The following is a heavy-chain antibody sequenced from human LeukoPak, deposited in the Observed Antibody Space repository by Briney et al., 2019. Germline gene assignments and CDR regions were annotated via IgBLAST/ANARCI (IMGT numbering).Heavy chain of an antibody. V-gene: IGHV3-9*01. J-gene: IGHJ6*02. D-gene: IGHD2-2*01. Sequence: PGRSLRLSCAASGFTFDDYAMHWVRQAPGKGLEWVSGISWNSGSIGYADSVKGRFTISRDNAKNSLYLQMNSLRAEDTALYYCAKERGESADDYSGMDVWGQGTTVTVSS. CDR2: ISWNSGSI. CDR1: GFTFDDYA. CDR3: AKERGESADDYSGMDV.